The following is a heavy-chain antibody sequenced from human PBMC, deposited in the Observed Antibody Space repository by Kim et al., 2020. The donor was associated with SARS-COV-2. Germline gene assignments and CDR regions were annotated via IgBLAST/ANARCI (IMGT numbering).Heavy chain of an antibody. J-gene: IGHJ3*02. CDR2: ISIYNGNT. CDR3: ARDKDISGFYSRAYEI. CDR1: GYTFSNYG. V-gene: IGHV1-18*01. D-gene: IGHD3-22*01. Sequence: ASVKVSCKTFGYTFSNYGISWVRQAPGQGLEWVGWISIYNGNTKNAQKLQDRVTMTADTSTSTAYMELRSLTSADTAVYYCARDKDISGFYSRAYEIRGPGTMVTVSS.